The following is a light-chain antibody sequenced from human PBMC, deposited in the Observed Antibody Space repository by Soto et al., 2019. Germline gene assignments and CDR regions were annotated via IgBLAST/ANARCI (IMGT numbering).Light chain of an antibody. Sequence: EIVLTQSPGTLSLSPGERATLSCRASQSVSSNYLAWYQQKPGQAPRLLIYGASSRATGIPDRFSGSGSGTDFTLTIRRLEPEDFAVYYCQQYSSSPPITFGQGTRLEIK. V-gene: IGKV3-20*01. CDR1: QSVSSNY. CDR2: GAS. CDR3: QQYSSSPPIT. J-gene: IGKJ5*01.